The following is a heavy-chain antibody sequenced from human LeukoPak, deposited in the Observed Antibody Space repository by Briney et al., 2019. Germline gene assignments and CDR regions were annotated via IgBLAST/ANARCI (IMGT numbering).Heavy chain of an antibody. J-gene: IGHJ4*02. CDR2: INHSGST. Sequence: SETLSLTCAVYGGSFSGYYWSWIRQPPGKGLEWIGEINHSGSTNYNPSLKSRVTISVDTSNNQFSLKLSSVTAADTAVYYCARGRLLPDYYGSGSYYNVYSPHSINDDYWGQGTLVTVSS. D-gene: IGHD3-10*01. CDR1: GGSFSGYY. CDR3: ARGRLLPDYYGSGSYYNVYSPHSINDDY. V-gene: IGHV4-34*01.